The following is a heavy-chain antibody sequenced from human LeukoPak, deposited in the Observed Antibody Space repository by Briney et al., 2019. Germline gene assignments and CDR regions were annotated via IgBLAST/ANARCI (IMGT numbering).Heavy chain of an antibody. CDR2: IKSNADGGTP. CDR3: AKGPFLEWSGPLYFDY. J-gene: IGHJ4*02. V-gene: IGHV3-15*01. D-gene: IGHD3-3*01. CDR1: GFSFMNAW. Sequence: GGSLRLSCAASGFSFMNAWMIWVRQAPGKGLEWVGRIKSNADGGTPDYAAPARGRFTISRDDSKNTLYLQMNSLKTEDTAVYYCAKGPFLEWSGPLYFDYWGQGTLVTVSS.